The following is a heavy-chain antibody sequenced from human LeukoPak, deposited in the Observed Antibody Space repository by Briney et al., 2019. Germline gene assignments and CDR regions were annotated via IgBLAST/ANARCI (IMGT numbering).Heavy chain of an antibody. D-gene: IGHD5-24*01. V-gene: IGHV4-34*01. CDR3: GRDGYNAGFDP. CDR2: INHSGST. J-gene: IGHJ5*02. CDR1: GGSFSGYY. Sequence: SETLSLTCAVYGGSFSGYYWSWIRRPPGKGLEWIGEINHSGSTNYNPSLKSRVTISVDTSKNQFSLKLSSVTAADTAVYYCGRDGYNAGFDPWGQGTLVTVSS.